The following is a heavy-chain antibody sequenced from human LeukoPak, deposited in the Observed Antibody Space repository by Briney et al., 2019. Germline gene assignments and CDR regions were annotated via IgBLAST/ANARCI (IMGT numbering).Heavy chain of an antibody. CDR3: ARDPTAATPQYFDY. Sequence: GGSLRLSCAASGFTFSGYGMHWVRQAPGKGLEWVAVIWYDGSNKYYADSVKGRFTIPRDNSKNRLYLQMNSLRAEDTAVYYCARDPTAATPQYFDYWGQGTLVAVSS. V-gene: IGHV3-33*08. D-gene: IGHD1-14*01. CDR1: GFTFSGYG. J-gene: IGHJ4*02. CDR2: IWYDGSNK.